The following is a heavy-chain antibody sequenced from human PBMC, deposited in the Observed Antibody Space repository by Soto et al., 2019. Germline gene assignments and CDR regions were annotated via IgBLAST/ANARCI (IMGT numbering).Heavy chain of an antibody. CDR2: IYYSANT. CDR3: ARSGGNSYYYGMDV. Sequence: QVQLQESGPGLVKPSQTLSLTCSVSGGSISSGGYYWSWIRQPPGKGLEWIGYIYYSANTHYNPSIKGPVSISADTSKHQFSLNLTSVTAADTAVYYCARSGGNSYYYGMDVWGQGTTVTVSS. V-gene: IGHV4-31*02. CDR1: GGSISSGGYY. D-gene: IGHD3-10*01. J-gene: IGHJ6*02.